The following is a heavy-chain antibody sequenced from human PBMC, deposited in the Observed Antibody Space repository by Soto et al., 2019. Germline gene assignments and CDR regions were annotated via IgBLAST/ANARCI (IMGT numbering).Heavy chain of an antibody. CDR2: IIPIFGPA. Sequence: SVKVSCKASGGTFRSYALSWVRKAPGHRLEWMGGIIPIFGPANYAQKLQGRVTITSDESTRTPYMELSSLRSEDTAVYSCSRVQPPYIAGSSTSCHSHRFDPCGQSTLITVPS. CDR1: GGTFRSYA. J-gene: IGHJ5*02. CDR3: SRVQPPYIAGSSTSCHSHRFDP. V-gene: IGHV1-69*01. D-gene: IGHD2-2*01.